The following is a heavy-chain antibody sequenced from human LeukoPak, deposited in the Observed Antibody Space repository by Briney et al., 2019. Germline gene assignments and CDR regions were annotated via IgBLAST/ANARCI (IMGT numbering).Heavy chain of an antibody. CDR2: ISYGGST. Sequence: KPSETLSLTCTVSGGSISSNSNYWAWIRHSPGRGLEWIGSISYGGSTYYSPSLESRVTISVDTSKNQFSLRLSSVTAADTAVYYCARQALWFFDHWGQGTLVTVSS. V-gene: IGHV4-39*01. J-gene: IGHJ4*02. D-gene: IGHD2-21*01. CDR1: GGSISSNSNY. CDR3: ARQALWFFDH.